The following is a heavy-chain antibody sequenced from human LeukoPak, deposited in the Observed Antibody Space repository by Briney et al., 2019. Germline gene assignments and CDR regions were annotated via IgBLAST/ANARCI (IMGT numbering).Heavy chain of an antibody. J-gene: IGHJ6*03. CDR1: GGSISSYY. V-gene: IGHV4-59*08. D-gene: IGHD6-13*01. CDR3: ARLGPAAPYYYMDV. Sequence: SETLSLTCTVSGGSISSYYWSWIRQPPGKGLEWIGYIYYSGSTNYNPSLKSRVTISVDTSKNQFSLKLSSVTAADTAVYYCARLGPAAPYYYMDVWGKGTTVTVSS. CDR2: IYYSGST.